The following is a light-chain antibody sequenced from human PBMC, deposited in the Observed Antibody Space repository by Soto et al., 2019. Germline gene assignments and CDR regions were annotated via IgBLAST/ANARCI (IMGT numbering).Light chain of an antibody. CDR2: DAS. CDR1: QGVGSY. CDR3: QQRSKWPYT. V-gene: IGKV3-11*01. J-gene: IGKJ2*01. Sequence: EIVLTQSPATLSLSPGERATLSCRASQGVGSYLAGYQQKCGQARRLLIYDASKRATGIPARFSGSGSGTDFTLTISSLEPEDCAVYYCQQRSKWPYTFGQGMKLEIK.